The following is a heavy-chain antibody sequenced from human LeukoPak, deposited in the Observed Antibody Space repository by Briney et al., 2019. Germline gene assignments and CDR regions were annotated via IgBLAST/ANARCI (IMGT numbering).Heavy chain of an antibody. D-gene: IGHD2-2*01. V-gene: IGHV4-31*03. J-gene: IGHJ4*02. CDR3: ARVQLGGEIVVVPAAFDY. CDR1: GGSISSGGYY. CDR2: IYYSGST. Sequence: KPSETLSLTCTVSGGSISSGGYYWSWIRQHPGKGLEWIGYIYYSGSTYYNPSLKSRVTISVDTSKNQFSLKLSSVTAADTAVYYCARVQLGGEIVVVPAAFDYWGQGTLVTVSS.